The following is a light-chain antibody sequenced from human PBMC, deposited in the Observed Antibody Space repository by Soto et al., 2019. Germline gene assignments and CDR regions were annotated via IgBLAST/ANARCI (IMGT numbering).Light chain of an antibody. Sequence: QSALTQPASVSGSPGQSITISCTGTSSDVGGYNYVSWYHQHPDKAPKLMIYEVSNRPSGVSNRFSGSKSGNTASLTISGLQAEDEADYYCSSSTSNSAYVFGTGTKVTVL. CDR2: EVS. V-gene: IGLV2-14*01. J-gene: IGLJ1*01. CDR3: SSSTSNSAYV. CDR1: SSDVGGYNY.